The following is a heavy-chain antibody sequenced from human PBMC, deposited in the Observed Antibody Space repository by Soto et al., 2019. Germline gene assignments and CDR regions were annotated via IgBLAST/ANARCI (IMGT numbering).Heavy chain of an antibody. CDR3: AHRQRTVYFDY. J-gene: IGHJ4*02. V-gene: IGHV2-5*02. D-gene: IGHD4-17*01. CDR1: GFSLSTSGVG. Sequence: QITLKESGPTLVKPTQTLTLTCTFSGFSLSTSGVGVGWIRQPPGKALEWLALTYWDDDRRYSPSLKSRLTITKDTSKNQVVLTMTNMDPVDTATYYCAHRQRTVYFDYWGQGTLVTVSS. CDR2: TYWDDDR.